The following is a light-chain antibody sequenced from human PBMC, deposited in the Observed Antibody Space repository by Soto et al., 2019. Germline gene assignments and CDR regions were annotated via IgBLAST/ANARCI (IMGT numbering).Light chain of an antibody. V-gene: IGKV1-39*01. J-gene: IGKJ2*01. Sequence: DIQMTQSPSSLYASVGDRVTITCRAIQSISSYLNWYQQKPGKAPKLLIYAASSLQSGVPSRFSGSGSWTDFTLTISSLQPEDFATYYCQQSYSTPRTFGQGTKLEIK. CDR1: QSISSY. CDR3: QQSYSTPRT. CDR2: AAS.